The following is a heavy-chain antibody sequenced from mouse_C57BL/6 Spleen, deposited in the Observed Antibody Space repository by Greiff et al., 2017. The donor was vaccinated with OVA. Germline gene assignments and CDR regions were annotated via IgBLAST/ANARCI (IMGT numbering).Heavy chain of an antibody. V-gene: IGHV1-47*01. D-gene: IGHD2-2*01. CDR3: ARPYGYDDGGFAY. CDR2: FHPYNDDT. J-gene: IGHJ3*01. CDR1: GYTFTTYP. Sequence: QVQLKESGAELVKPGASVKMSCKASGYTFTTYPIEWMKQNHGKSLEWIGNFHPYNDDTKYNEKFKGKATLTVEKSSSTVYLELSRLTSDDSAVYYCARPYGYDDGGFAYWGQGTLVTVSA.